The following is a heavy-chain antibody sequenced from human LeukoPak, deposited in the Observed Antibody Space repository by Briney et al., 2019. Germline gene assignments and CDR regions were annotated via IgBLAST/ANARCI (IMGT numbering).Heavy chain of an antibody. V-gene: IGHV4-30-2*01. CDR2: IYHSGST. D-gene: IGHD1-26*01. CDR3: ARHSGGRNSPIDY. CDR1: GGSISSGGYY. J-gene: IGHJ4*02. Sequence: KPSETLSLTCTVSGGSISSGGYYWSWIRQPPGKGLEWIGYIYHSGSTYYNPSLKSRVTISVDRSKNQFSLKLSSVTAADTAVYYCARHSGGRNSPIDYWGQGTLVTVSS.